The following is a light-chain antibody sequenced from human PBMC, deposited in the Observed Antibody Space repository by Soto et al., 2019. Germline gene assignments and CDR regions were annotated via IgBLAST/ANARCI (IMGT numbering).Light chain of an antibody. J-gene: IGKJ5*01. CDR1: QSIGNF. Sequence: DIQITQSPSSLSASVGDRVTISCRASQSIGNFLNWYQQKPGKAPNLLIYAASSLQSGVPSRFSASGSGTDFTLTISSLQREDFATYYCQESYTVPITFGQGTRLEIK. CDR2: AAS. CDR3: QESYTVPIT. V-gene: IGKV1-39*01.